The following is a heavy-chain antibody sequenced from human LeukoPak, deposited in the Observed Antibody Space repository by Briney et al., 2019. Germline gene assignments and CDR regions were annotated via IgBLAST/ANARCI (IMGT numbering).Heavy chain of an antibody. CDR3: ATGASGSWDF. CDR2: ISPDGSTK. D-gene: IGHD6-13*01. Sequence: GGSLRLSCAASGSTFSRSWMSWVRQPPGKGLEWVANISPDGSTKYHMDSVKGRFTISRDNAKDSLYLEMSRLRDDDTAMYYCATGASGSWDFGGQGTLVTVSS. CDR1: GSTFSRSW. J-gene: IGHJ4*02. V-gene: IGHV3-7*03.